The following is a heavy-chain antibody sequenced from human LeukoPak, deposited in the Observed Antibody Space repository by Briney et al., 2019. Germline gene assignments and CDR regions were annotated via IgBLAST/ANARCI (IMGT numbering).Heavy chain of an antibody. CDR2: IYYSGST. J-gene: IGHJ5*02. V-gene: IGHV4-39*01. D-gene: IGHD6-13*01. Sequence: SETLSLTCTVSGGSISSSSYYWGWIRQPPGKGLEWIGSIYYSGSTYYNPSLKSRVTISVDTSKNQFSLKLSSVTAADTAVYYCARTGYSIPFDPWGQGTLVTVSS. CDR3: ARTGYSIPFDP. CDR1: GGSISSSSYY.